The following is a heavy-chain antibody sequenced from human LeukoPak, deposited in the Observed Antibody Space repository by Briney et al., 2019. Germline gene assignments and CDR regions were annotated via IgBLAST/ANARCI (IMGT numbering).Heavy chain of an antibody. D-gene: IGHD6-13*01. J-gene: IGHJ3*02. CDR2: ISYDGSNK. Sequence: GGSLRLSCAASGFTFSSYTMNWVRQAPGKGLEWVAVISYDGSNKYYADSVKGRFTISRDNSKNTLYLQMNSLRAEDTAVYYCARTLAAAGSAFDIWGQGTMVTVSS. CDR1: GFTFSSYT. CDR3: ARTLAAAGSAFDI. V-gene: IGHV3-30-3*01.